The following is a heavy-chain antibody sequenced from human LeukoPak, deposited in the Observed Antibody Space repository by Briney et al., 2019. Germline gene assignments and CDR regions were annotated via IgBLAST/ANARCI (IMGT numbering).Heavy chain of an antibody. D-gene: IGHD1-26*01. V-gene: IGHV1-8*01. Sequence: ASVKVSCKASGYTFTSYDINWVRQATGQGLEWMGWMNPNSGNTGYAQKFQGRVTMTRNTSISTAYMELSSLRSEDTAVYYCARVGRRVGSYYQVNWFDPWGQGTLVTVSS. CDR3: ARVGRRVGSYYQVNWFDP. CDR1: GYTFTSYD. J-gene: IGHJ5*02. CDR2: MNPNSGNT.